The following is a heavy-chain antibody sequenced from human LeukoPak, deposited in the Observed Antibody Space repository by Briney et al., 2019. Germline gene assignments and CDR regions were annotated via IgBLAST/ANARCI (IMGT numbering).Heavy chain of an antibody. CDR2: ISYDGSNK. CDR3: ARNQGEYSGSYWFDP. D-gene: IGHD1-26*01. V-gene: IGHV3-30-3*01. Sequence: PGRSLRLSCAASGFTFSSYAMHWVRQAPGKGLEWVAVISYDGSNKYYADSVKGRFTISRDNSKNTLYLQMNSLRAEDTAVYYCARNQGEYSGSYWFDPWGQGTLVTVSS. CDR1: GFTFSSYA. J-gene: IGHJ5*02.